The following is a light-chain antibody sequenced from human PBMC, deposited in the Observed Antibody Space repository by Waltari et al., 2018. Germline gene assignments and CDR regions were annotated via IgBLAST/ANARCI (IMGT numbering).Light chain of an antibody. CDR2: WAS. Sequence: DVVMTQSPDSLAVSLGERATINCKSSQSLLYTSNNKNYLAGYQQKPGQPPKILIYWASIRESGVPDRFGGSGSGTDFTLTISGLQAEDVASYFCLQYLHTPRTFGQGTKVEIK. CDR1: QSLLYTSNNKNY. V-gene: IGKV4-1*01. J-gene: IGKJ1*01. CDR3: LQYLHTPRT.